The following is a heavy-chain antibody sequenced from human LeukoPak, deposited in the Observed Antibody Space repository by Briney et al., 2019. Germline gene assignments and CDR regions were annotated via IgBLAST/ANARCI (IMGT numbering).Heavy chain of an antibody. CDR2: ISGSGGST. CDR3: ARDGSRVAGTGYNWFDP. CDR1: GFTFSSYA. Sequence: GGSLRLSCAASGFTFSSYAMSWVRQAPGKGLEWVSAISGSGGSTYYADSVKGRFTISRDNSKNTLYLQMNSLRAEDTAVYYCARDGSRVAGTGYNWFDPWGQGTLVIVSS. D-gene: IGHD6-19*01. J-gene: IGHJ5*02. V-gene: IGHV3-23*01.